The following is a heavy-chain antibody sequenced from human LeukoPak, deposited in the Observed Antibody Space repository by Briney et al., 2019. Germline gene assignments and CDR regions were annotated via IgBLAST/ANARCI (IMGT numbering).Heavy chain of an antibody. V-gene: IGHV3-21*01. CDR2: ISSSSLYI. J-gene: IGHJ4*02. CDR1: GFTLSTYS. Sequence: GGSLRHSCAASGFTLSTYSLNWDRQAPGKGLEWVSSISSSSLYIYYADSVKGRFTISRDNAKNSLFLQMNSLRAEDTAVYYCAREGDGYNSPIDYWGQGTLVTVSS. D-gene: IGHD5-24*01. CDR3: AREGDGYNSPIDY.